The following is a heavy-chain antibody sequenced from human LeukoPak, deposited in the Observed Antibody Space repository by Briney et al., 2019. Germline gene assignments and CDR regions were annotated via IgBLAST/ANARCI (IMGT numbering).Heavy chain of an antibody. V-gene: IGHV3-7*01. J-gene: IGHJ4*02. Sequence: GGSLRLSCVAFGFIFGSHLMTWVRQAPGKGLEWVANIYQDGTEKYYMDSVRGRFTISRDNAKNLLYLQMNSLRDEDTAVYYCASERPSSSWYDYWGQGTLVTVSS. CDR3: ASERPSSSWYDY. D-gene: IGHD6-13*01. CDR2: IYQDGTEK. CDR1: GFIFGSHL.